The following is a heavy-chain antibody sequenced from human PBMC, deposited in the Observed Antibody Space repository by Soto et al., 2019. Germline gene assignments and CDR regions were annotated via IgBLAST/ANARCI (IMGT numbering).Heavy chain of an antibody. D-gene: IGHD3-22*01. CDR1: GFTFSRYA. CDR2: ISGSGGST. V-gene: IGHV3-23*01. Sequence: GGSLKLYCATSGFTFSRYAMSWVRQAPGKGLEWVSAISGSGGSTYYADSVKGRFTISRDNSKNTLYLQMNSLRAEDTAVYYCAKAPHYYDSSGYYPFDYWGQGTLVTVSS. J-gene: IGHJ4*02. CDR3: AKAPHYYDSSGYYPFDY.